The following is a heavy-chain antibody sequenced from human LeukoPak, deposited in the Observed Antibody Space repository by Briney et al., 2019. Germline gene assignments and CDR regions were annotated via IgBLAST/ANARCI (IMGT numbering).Heavy chain of an antibody. V-gene: IGHV1-69*13. CDR1: GGTFSSYA. D-gene: IGHD1-26*01. CDR2: IIPIFGTA. CDR3: ARGNIEREWELLFDY. J-gene: IGHJ4*02. Sequence: GASVKVSCRASGGTFSSYAISWVRQAPGQGLEWMGGIIPIFGTANYAQKFQGRVTITADESTSTAYMELSSLRSEDTAVYYCARGNIEREWELLFDYWGQGTLVTASS.